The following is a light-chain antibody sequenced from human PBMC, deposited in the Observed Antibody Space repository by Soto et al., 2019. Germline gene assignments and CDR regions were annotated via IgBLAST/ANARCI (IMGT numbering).Light chain of an antibody. Sequence: QSALTQPASVSGSPGQSITISFTGTSSDVGGYNYVSWYQQHPGKAPKLMIYGVSNRPSGVSNRFSGSKSGNTASLTISGLQAEDEGDYYCSSYASSSSLRVFGGGTKLTVL. V-gene: IGLV2-14*01. CDR2: GVS. J-gene: IGLJ3*02. CDR3: SSYASSSSLRV. CDR1: SSDVGGYNY.